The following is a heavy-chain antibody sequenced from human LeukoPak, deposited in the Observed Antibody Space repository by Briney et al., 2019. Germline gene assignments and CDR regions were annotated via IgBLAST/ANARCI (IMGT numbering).Heavy chain of an antibody. J-gene: IGHJ5*02. D-gene: IGHD3-10*01. CDR1: GGSFSGYY. CDR3: ASAGLWFGELLA. V-gene: IGHV4-34*01. Sequence: SETLSLTCAVYGGSFSGYYWSWIRQPPGKGLEWIGEINHSGSTNYNPSLKSRVTISVDTSKNQFSLKLSSVTAADTAVYYCASAGLWFGELLAWGQGTLVTVPS. CDR2: INHSGST.